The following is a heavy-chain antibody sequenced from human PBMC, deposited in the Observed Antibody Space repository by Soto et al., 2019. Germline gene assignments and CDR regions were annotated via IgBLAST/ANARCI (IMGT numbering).Heavy chain of an antibody. J-gene: IGHJ4*02. D-gene: IGHD6-19*01. V-gene: IGHV1-18*04. CDR1: GYTFTSYG. CDR2: ISAYNGNT. Sequence: ASVKVSCKASGYTFTSYGISWVRQAPGQGLEWMGWISAYNGNTNYAQKLQGRVTMTTDTSTSTAYMELRSLRSDDTAVYYCARSDSSGLYGGIEYWGQGTLVTVSS. CDR3: ARSDSSGLYGGIEY.